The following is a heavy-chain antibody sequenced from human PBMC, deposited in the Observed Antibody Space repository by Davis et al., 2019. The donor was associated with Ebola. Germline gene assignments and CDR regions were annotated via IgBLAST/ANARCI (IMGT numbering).Heavy chain of an antibody. CDR3: ANWVLVGPTT. J-gene: IGHJ5*02. D-gene: IGHD1-26*01. CDR1: GFTFSDYY. CDR2: ISGSGGST. V-gene: IGHV3-23*01. Sequence: PGGSLRLSCAASGFTFSDYYMSWIRQAPGKGLEWVSAISGSGGSTFYADSVKGRFTISRDNSKNTLYLQMNSLRAEDTAVYYCANWVLVGPTTWGQGTLVTVSS.